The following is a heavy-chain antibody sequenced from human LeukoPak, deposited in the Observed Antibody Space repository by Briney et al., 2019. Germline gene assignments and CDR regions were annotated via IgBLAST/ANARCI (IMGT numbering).Heavy chain of an antibody. Sequence: GGSLRLSCAASGFTFTSYSMSWVRQAPGKGLEWVSVIYSGGTTYSTDSVTGRFTISRDSSTSTLYLQMSSLRAEGTAVYYCARGFARGFDYWGEGTLVTVSP. CDR3: ARGFARGFDY. J-gene: IGHJ4*02. CDR2: IYSGGTT. V-gene: IGHV3-53*01. CDR1: GFTFTSYS.